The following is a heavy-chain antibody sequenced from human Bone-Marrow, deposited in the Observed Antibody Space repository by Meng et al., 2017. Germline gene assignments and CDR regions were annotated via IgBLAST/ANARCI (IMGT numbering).Heavy chain of an antibody. CDR2: ISNDGSLK. Sequence: VQLLESGGGLVQPGGSLRLSCAASGYIFSSCDMSWVRQAPGKGLEWLSAISNDGSLKYYTDSVKGRFSITRDNSRNTVFLQMNNLRFEDTALYYCARDVRGGTTEVGDYWGQGTLVTVSS. CDR1: GYIFSSCD. D-gene: IGHD4-23*01. V-gene: IGHV3-30-3*01. CDR3: ARDVRGGTTEVGDY. J-gene: IGHJ4*02.